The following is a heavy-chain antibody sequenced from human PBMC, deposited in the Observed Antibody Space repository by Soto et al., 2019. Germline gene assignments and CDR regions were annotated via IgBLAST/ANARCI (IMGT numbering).Heavy chain of an antibody. CDR1: GATFSTYT. CDR2: ISPMFGTA. V-gene: IGHV1-69*12. D-gene: IGHD2-2*01. J-gene: IGHJ6*04. Sequence: QVQLVQSGAEVKKPGSSVKVSCKASGATFSTYTINWVRQAPGQGLEWMGGISPMFGTANYAQKFQGRVTIHADESTSTAYMELSSLTSEDTAVYYCARRYCISTSCHYYGRDVWGKGTTVTVS. CDR3: ARRYCISTSCHYYGRDV.